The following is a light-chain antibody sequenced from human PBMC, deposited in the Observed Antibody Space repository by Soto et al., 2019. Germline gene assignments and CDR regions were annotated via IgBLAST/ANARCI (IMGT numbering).Light chain of an antibody. J-gene: IGKJ4*01. V-gene: IGKV3-11*01. CDR2: DAS. CDR3: QHRFYWPLT. CDR1: QSVDRY. Sequence: EIVLTQSPATLSLSPGESVTLSCRASQSVDRYLAWYQQTPGQAPRLLIYDASNRATGTPARFSGSGSGTDFTLTSGSLEPDDFAIYCWQHRFYWPLTFGGGTKVEIK.